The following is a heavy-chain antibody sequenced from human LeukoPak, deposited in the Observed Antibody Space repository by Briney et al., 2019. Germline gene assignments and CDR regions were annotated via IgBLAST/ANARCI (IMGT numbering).Heavy chain of an antibody. CDR3: ARAKDSSGYYSLYYFDN. CDR2: IYHSGSA. J-gene: IGHJ4*02. V-gene: IGHV4-30-4*07. CDR1: GGSISSGPYS. Sequence: SETLSLTCTVSGGSISSGPYSWAWIRQPLGKRLEWIGYIYHSGSASYNPSLMSRLTISVDTSKNQFSLKLSSVTAADTAVYYCARAKDSSGYYSLYYFDNWGQGTLVTVSS. D-gene: IGHD3-22*01.